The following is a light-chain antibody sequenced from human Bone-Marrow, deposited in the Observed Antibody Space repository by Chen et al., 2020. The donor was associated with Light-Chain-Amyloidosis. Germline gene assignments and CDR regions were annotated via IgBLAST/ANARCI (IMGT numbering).Light chain of an antibody. CDR1: GSTSGANG. V-gene: IGLV1-44*01. CDR2: APN. CDR3: APWDDRLNGWV. J-gene: IGLJ3*02. Sequence: QSVLPQPPSASGPPGQGVPISCSGGGSTSGANGVNWYQQRPGAAPNLLIFAPNRRPSGVPDRFSGSKSGTSASLAISDLQSEDEAHYYCAPWDDRLNGWVFGGGTRLTIL.